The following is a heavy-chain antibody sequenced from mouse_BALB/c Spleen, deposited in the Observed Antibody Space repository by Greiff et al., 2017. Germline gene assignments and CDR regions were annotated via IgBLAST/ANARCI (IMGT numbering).Heavy chain of an antibody. CDR3: ARGLRREGYFDV. CDR1: GFNIKDTY. D-gene: IGHD2-2*01. V-gene: IGHV14-3*02. CDR2: IDPANGNT. J-gene: IGHJ1*01. Sequence: VQLQQSGAELVKPGASVKLSCTASGFNIKDTYMHWVKQRPEQGLEWIGRIDPANGNTKYDPKFQGKATITADTSSNTAYLQLSSLTSEDTAVYYCARGLRREGYFDVWGAGTTVTVSS.